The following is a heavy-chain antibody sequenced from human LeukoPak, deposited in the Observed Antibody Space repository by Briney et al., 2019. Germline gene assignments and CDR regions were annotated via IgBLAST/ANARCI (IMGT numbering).Heavy chain of an antibody. V-gene: IGHV4-30-4*08. Sequence: SQTLSLTCTVSGGSISSGDYYWSWIRQPPGKGLEWIGYIDYSGSTYYKPSLKSRLTISVDRSKNQFSLKLSSVTAADTAVYYCARGHVVVVVAATRRNWFDPWGQGTLVTVSS. CDR1: GGSISSGDYY. D-gene: IGHD2-15*01. CDR3: ARGHVVVVVAATRRNWFDP. J-gene: IGHJ5*02. CDR2: IDYSGST.